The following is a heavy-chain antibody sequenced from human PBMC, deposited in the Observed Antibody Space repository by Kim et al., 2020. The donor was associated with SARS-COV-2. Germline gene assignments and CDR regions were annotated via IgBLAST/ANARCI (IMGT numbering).Heavy chain of an antibody. J-gene: IGHJ4*02. CDR3: ARKYDYIWGSYPLKVPGAFDY. D-gene: IGHD3-16*02. Sequence: SETLSLTCTVSGGSISSSSYYWGWIRQPPGKGLEWIGSIYYSGSTYYNPSLKSRATISVDTSKNPFSLKLSSVTAADTAVYYCARKYDYIWGSYPLKVPGAFDYWGQGTLVTVSS. CDR2: IYYSGST. V-gene: IGHV4-39*01. CDR1: GGSISSSSYY.